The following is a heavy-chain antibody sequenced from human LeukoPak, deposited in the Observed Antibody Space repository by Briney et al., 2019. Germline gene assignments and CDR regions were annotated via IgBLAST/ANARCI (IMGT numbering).Heavy chain of an antibody. D-gene: IGHD3-22*01. J-gene: IGHJ1*01. CDR2: IKSDGRT. CDR3: ARAPSEIGGYYPEYFRH. CDR1: GFTLSSYW. V-gene: IGHV3-74*01. Sequence: PGGSLRLSCAASGFTLSSYWMHWVRQAPGKGLVWASRIKSDGRTNYADSVKGRFTISRDNAKNTVSPQMNSLRAEDTGVYYCARAPSEIGGYYPEYFRHWGQGTLVIVSS.